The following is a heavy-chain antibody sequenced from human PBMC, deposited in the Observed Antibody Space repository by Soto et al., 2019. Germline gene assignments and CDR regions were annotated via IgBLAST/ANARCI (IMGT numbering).Heavy chain of an antibody. J-gene: IGHJ4*02. Sequence: QVQLEQSGAEVKTLGSSVKVSCKASGDTFNKYAISWVRQAPGQGLEWMGGIIPIFGTANYALQFQDRVTITADEATSTAYMQLTSLKSDDTAVYFCARGARFLEWLSFDHWGQGTLVTVSS. CDR3: ARGARFLEWLSFDH. D-gene: IGHD3-3*01. CDR2: IIPIFGTA. V-gene: IGHV1-69*12. CDR1: GDTFNKYA.